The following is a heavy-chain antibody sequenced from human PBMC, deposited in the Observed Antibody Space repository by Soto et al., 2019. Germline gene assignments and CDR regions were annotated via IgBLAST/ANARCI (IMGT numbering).Heavy chain of an antibody. J-gene: IGHJ4*02. CDR2: VFYSGST. Sequence: QLQLQQSGPGLVKPSETLSLTCTVSGGSISSSSYYWGWIRQPPGKGLEWLGSVFYSGSTYYNPSLKSRVTISVDTSKNQFSLSLSSVTAADTAVYYCAREGYSNYGRDYWGQGTLVTVSS. D-gene: IGHD4-4*01. V-gene: IGHV4-39*02. CDR1: GGSISSSSYY. CDR3: AREGYSNYGRDY.